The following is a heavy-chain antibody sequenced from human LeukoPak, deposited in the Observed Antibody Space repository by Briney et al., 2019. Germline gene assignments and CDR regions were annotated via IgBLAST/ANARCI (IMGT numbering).Heavy chain of an antibody. D-gene: IGHD4-23*01. J-gene: IGHJ3*02. CDR1: GYTFTSYG. CDR2: ISAYNGNT. CDR3: ARNGGNTKQGAFDI. Sequence: ASVKVSCKASGYTFTSYGISWVRQAPGQGLEWMGWISAYNGNTNYAQKLQGRVTMTRDTSTSTVYMELSSLRSEDTAVYYCARNGGNTKQGAFDIWGQGTVVTVSS. V-gene: IGHV1-18*01.